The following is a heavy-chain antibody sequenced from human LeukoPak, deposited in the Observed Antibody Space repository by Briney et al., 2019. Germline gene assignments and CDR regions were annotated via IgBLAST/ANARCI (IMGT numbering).Heavy chain of an antibody. V-gene: IGHV4-59*08. CDR3: ARHLLWFGEFDY. J-gene: IGHJ4*02. Sequence: PSETLSLTCTVSGGSISSHYWSWIRQPPGKGLEWLGYISYNGNTTYNPSLKSRVTISVDTSKNQFSLKLSSVTAADTAVYYCARHLLWFGEFDYWGQGTLVTVSS. CDR2: ISYNGNT. CDR1: GGSISSHY. D-gene: IGHD3-10*01.